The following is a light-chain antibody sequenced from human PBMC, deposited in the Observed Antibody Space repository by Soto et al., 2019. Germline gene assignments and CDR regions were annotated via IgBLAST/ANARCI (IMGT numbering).Light chain of an antibody. V-gene: IGKV1-5*01. CDR1: QSIGSW. J-gene: IGKJ1*01. Sequence: DAQVTQTPSTLSASVGDRVTITCRASQSIGSWLAWYQQKPGKAPKLLIYDASSLESGVPSRFSGSGSGTEFTLTISSLQPDDFATYYCQQYNSYSTWTFGQGTKVDI. CDR3: QQYNSYSTWT. CDR2: DAS.